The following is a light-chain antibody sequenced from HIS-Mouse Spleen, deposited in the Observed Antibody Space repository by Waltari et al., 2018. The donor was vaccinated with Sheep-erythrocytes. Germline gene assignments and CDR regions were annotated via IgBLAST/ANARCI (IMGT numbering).Light chain of an antibody. CDR2: DVS. CDR1: SSDVGGYNY. Sequence: QSALTQPRSVSGSPGQSVTVSCTGTSSDVGGYNYVSWYQQHPGKAPKLNIYDVSKRPSGVPDPFSGSKSGNTASLTISGLQAEDEADYYCCSYAGSYTLVFGGGTKLTVL. CDR3: CSYAGSYTLV. V-gene: IGLV2-11*01. J-gene: IGLJ2*01.